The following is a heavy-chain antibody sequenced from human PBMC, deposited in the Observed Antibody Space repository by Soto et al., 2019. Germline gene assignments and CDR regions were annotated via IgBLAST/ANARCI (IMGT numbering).Heavy chain of an antibody. CDR2: IRSKAYGGTT. D-gene: IGHD3-16*02. CDR1: GFTFGDYA. CDR3: TRARLFGGVIVNAFDI. V-gene: IGHV3-49*03. Sequence: GGSLRLSCTASGFTFGDYAMSWFRQAPGKGLEWVGFIRSKAYGGTTEYAASVKGRFTISRDDSKSIAYLQMNSLKTEDTAVYYCTRARLFGGVIVNAFDIWGQGTMVTVSS. J-gene: IGHJ3*02.